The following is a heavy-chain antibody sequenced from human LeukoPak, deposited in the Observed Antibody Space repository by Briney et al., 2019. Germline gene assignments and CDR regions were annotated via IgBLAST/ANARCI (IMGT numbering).Heavy chain of an antibody. Sequence: ASVKVSCKASGYTFSSYGISWVRQAPGQGLEWMGRMSGYNGNTNYPQKIQGRVTMTTDTSTSTAYMELRSLRSDDTAMYYCARDSADCSGGSCYSAEYFQHWGQGTLVTVSS. CDR3: ARDSADCSGGSCYSAEYFQH. J-gene: IGHJ1*01. V-gene: IGHV1-18*01. CDR2: MSGYNGNT. D-gene: IGHD2-15*01. CDR1: GYTFSSYG.